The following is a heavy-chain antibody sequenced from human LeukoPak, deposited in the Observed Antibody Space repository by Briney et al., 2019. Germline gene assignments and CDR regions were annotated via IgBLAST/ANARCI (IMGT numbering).Heavy chain of an antibody. CDR2: ISYDGSNK. V-gene: IGHV3-30-3*01. CDR3: ARTTTVVTPADY. D-gene: IGHD4-23*01. J-gene: IGHJ4*02. Sequence: GGSLRLSCAASGFTFSSYAMHWVRQAPGKGLEWVAVISYDGSNKYYADSVKGRFTISRDNSKNTLYLQMNSLRAEDTAVYYCARTTTVVTPADYWGQGTLVTVSS. CDR1: GFTFSSYA.